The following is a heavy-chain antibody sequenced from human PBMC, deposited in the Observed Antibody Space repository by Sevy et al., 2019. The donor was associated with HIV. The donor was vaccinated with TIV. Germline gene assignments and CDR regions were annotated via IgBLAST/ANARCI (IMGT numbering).Heavy chain of an antibody. CDR1: GFSFSSHG. CDR2: IQYDGSNK. J-gene: IGHJ4*02. Sequence: GGSLRLSCAASGFSFSSHGMHWVRQAPGKGLEWMSYIQYDGSNKDYADSVKGRFTISRDNSKNTLYLQMNSLRVEDTAVFYCGKEGGGEGGDHWGQGTLVTVSS. V-gene: IGHV3-30*02. CDR3: GKEGGGEGGDH. D-gene: IGHD2-21*01.